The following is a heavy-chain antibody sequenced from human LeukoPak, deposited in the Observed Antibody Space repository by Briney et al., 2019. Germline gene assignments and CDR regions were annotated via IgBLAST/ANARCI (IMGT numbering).Heavy chain of an antibody. Sequence: GGSLRLSCAVSGFTFSSYAMSWVRQAPGKGLEWVSAMSGSGGSTYYADSVKGRFTISRDNSKNTLYMQMNSLRGEDTAVYYCAKVGGVRDGYNFDYWGQGTLVTVSS. CDR3: AKVGGVRDGYNFDY. CDR1: GFTFSSYA. J-gene: IGHJ4*02. V-gene: IGHV3-23*01. D-gene: IGHD5-24*01. CDR2: MSGSGGST.